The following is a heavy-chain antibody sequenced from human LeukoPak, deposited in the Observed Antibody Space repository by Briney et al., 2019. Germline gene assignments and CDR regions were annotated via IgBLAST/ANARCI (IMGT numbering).Heavy chain of an antibody. CDR3: AGAGIGALPRFYGMDV. CDR2: ISSSSSYI. Sequence: GGSLRLSCAASGFTLSVYSMNWVRQAPGKGLEWVSSISSSSSYIYYADSVKGRFTISRDNAKNSLYLQMNSLRDKDTVVYYCAGAGIGALPRFYGMDVWGQGTTVTVSS. CDR1: GFTLSVYS. D-gene: IGHD4/OR15-4a*01. V-gene: IGHV3-21*01. J-gene: IGHJ6*02.